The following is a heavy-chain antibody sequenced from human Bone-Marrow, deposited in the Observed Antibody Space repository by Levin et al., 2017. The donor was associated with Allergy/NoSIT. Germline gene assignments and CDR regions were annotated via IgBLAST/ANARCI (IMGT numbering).Heavy chain of an antibody. CDR3: AKDIHRPGGYGIDF. J-gene: IGHJ4*02. V-gene: IGHV3-30*18. Sequence: GESLKISCAASGFTFTNYAMHWVRQAPRKGLEWVAYTTYDGLKISYADSVKGRFTISRDNSKNRVFLQLSSLRPEDTGVYYCAKDIHRPGGYGIDFWGQGTQVTVSS. D-gene: IGHD3-16*01. CDR2: TTYDGLKI. CDR1: GFTFTNYA.